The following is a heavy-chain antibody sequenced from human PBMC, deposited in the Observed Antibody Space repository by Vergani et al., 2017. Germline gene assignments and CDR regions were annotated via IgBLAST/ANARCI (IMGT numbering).Heavy chain of an antibody. J-gene: IGHJ4*02. Sequence: QVQLVQSGAEVKKPGASVKVSCKASGYTFTDYFMHWVRQDPGQGLEWMGWINPNSGGTNYALKFQGRVTMTRDTSISTAYMELSNLRSDDTAVYYCARVGTSSNRDYFDYWGQGTLVTVSS. CDR3: ARVGTSSNRDYFDY. CDR1: GYTFTDYF. CDR2: INPNSGGT. D-gene: IGHD2-2*01. V-gene: IGHV1-2*02.